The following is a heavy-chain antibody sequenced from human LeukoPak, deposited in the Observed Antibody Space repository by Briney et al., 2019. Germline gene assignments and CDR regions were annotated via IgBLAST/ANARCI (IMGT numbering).Heavy chain of an antibody. V-gene: IGHV1-46*01. CDR2: INPSGRST. D-gene: IGHD2/OR15-2a*01. Sequence: GASVKVSCKASGYTFTNCYMHWVRQAPGQGLEWMGIINPSGRSTSYAQKFQGRVTMTRDTSTSTDYIELSSLRSEDTATYYCARDNSVNSKAWWFDPWGQGTLVIVSS. J-gene: IGHJ5*02. CDR3: ARDNSVNSKAWWFDP. CDR1: GYTFTNCY.